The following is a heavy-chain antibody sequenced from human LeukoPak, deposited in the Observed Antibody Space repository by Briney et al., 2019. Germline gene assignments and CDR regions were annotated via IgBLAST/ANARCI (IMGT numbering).Heavy chain of an antibody. J-gene: IGHJ6*03. CDR3: ARQSVGVYYDSSGYDNYYYYMDV. CDR1: GYGFTSYW. D-gene: IGHD3-22*01. CDR2: IYPGDSDT. Sequence: GESLKISCKGSGYGFTSYWIGWVRPMPGKGLEWMGIIYPGDSDTRYSPSFQGQVTISADKSISTAYLQWSSLKASDTAMYYCARQSVGVYYDSSGYDNYYYYMDVWGKGTTVTISS. V-gene: IGHV5-51*01.